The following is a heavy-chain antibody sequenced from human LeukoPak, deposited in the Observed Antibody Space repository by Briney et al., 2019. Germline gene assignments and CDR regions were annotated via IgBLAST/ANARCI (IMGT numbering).Heavy chain of an antibody. CDR3: ARDQGFIMVRGVIITAGFDY. CDR1: GYAFTCNG. D-gene: IGHD3-10*01. Sequence: ASVKLSCTAAGYAFTCNGISWIRHPQAPGIGLMGLINTYNGDSNNSKKLQGRGTITTDTSTNKAYTELRSLRSDDTAVYYCARDQGFIMVRGVIITAGFDYWGQGTLVTVSS. J-gene: IGHJ4*02. CDR2: INTYNGDS. V-gene: IGHV1-18*01.